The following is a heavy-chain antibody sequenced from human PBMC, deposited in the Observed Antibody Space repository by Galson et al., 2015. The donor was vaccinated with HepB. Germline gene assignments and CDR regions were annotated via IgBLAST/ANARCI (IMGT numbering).Heavy chain of an antibody. CDR3: ARGPGIYDSSGYYLFDY. J-gene: IGHJ4*02. CDR1: GYTFTSYY. V-gene: IGHV1-46*04. CDR2: INPSGGST. Sequence: SVKVSCKASGYTFTSYYMHWVRQAPGQGLEWMGIINPSGGSTSYAQKLQGRVTMTRDTSTSTVYMELSSLRSEDTAVYYCARGPGIYDSSGYYLFDYWGQGTLVTVSS. D-gene: IGHD3-22*01.